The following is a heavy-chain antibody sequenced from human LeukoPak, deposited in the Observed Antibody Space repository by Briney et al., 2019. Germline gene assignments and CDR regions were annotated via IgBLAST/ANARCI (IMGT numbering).Heavy chain of an antibody. J-gene: IGHJ5*02. CDR1: GYTFTSYD. V-gene: IGHV1-8*01. D-gene: IGHD1-26*01. CDR2: MNPNSGNT. Sequence: GASVKVSCKASGYTFTSYDINWVRHATGQGLEWMGWMNPNSGNTGYAQKFQGRVTMTRNTSISTAYMELSSLRSEDTAVYYFARSKCISGRANRGDWFYPWGHGTLVTLSS. CDR3: ARSKCISGRANRGDWFYP.